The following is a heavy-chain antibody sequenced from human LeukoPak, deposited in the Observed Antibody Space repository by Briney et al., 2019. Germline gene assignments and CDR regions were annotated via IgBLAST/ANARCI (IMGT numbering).Heavy chain of an antibody. D-gene: IGHD2-2*01. CDR3: ARGPTHIVVGNWFDP. V-gene: IGHV3-7*01. CDR2: IKQDGSEK. Sequence: PGGSLRLSCAASGFTFSSYWISWVRQAPGKGLEWVANIKQDGSEKYYVDSVKGRFTISRDNAKNSLYLQMNSLRAEDTAVYYCARGPTHIVVGNWFDPWGQGNLVTVSS. CDR1: GFTFSSYW. J-gene: IGHJ5*02.